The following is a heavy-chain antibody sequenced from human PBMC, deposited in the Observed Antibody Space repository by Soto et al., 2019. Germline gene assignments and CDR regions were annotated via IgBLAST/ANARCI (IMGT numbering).Heavy chain of an antibody. CDR3: AREQVSGTYFTY. V-gene: IGHV1-69*06. J-gene: IGHJ4*02. D-gene: IGHD3-10*01. CDR1: GDTLNNYA. CDR2: IIPMFGTP. Sequence: QVQLVQSGAEVKKAGSSVKVSCKASGDTLNNYALSWVRQAPGEGLEWMGGIIPMFGTPNYAQKFQGRVTISADKSTSTVYMELSSLRSEDTDVYLCAREQVSGTYFTYWGQGTPVTVSS.